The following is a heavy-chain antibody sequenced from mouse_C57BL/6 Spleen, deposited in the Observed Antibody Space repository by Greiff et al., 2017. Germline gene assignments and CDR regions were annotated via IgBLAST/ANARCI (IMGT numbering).Heavy chain of an antibody. Sequence: QVQLQQPGAELVMPGASVKLSCKASGYTFTSYWMHWVKQRPGQGLEWIGEIAPSDSYTNYNQKFKGKSTLTVDKSSSTAYMQLSSLTSEDAAVDYCARSVYYGSSYAMDYWGQGTSVTVSS. D-gene: IGHD1-1*01. CDR3: ARSVYYGSSYAMDY. CDR1: GYTFTSYW. V-gene: IGHV1-69*01. J-gene: IGHJ4*01. CDR2: IAPSDSYT.